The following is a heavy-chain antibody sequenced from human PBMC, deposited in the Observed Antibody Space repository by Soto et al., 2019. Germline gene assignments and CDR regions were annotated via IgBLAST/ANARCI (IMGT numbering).Heavy chain of an antibody. CDR2: INPNSGVT. CDR3: ARGVSGWSPFDL. V-gene: IGHV1-2*04. Sequence: GVSVKVSCKASGYTFTDYYVHWVRQAPGQGLEWMGWINPNSGVTNYAQKFQGWVTLTRDTSVSTAYMELNRLKSDDTAVFFCARGVSGWSPFDLWGQGTLVTVSS. CDR1: GYTFTDYY. J-gene: IGHJ4*02. D-gene: IGHD6-19*01.